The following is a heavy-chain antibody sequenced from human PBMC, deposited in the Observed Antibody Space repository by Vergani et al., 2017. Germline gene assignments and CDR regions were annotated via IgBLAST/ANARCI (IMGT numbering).Heavy chain of an antibody. D-gene: IGHD4-23*01. V-gene: IGHV3-30*03. CDR1: GFTFSSYG. J-gene: IGHJ3*02. Sequence: QVQLVESGGGVVQPGRSLRLSCAASGFTFSSYGMHWVRQAPGKGLEWVAVISYDGSNKYYADSVKGRFTISRDNSKNTLYLQMNSLRAEDTAVYYCAREDYGGAFDIWGQGTMVTVSS. CDR2: ISYDGSNK. CDR3: AREDYGGAFDI.